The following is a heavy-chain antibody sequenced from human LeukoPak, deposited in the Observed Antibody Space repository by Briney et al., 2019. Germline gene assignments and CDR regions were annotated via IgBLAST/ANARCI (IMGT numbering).Heavy chain of an antibody. D-gene: IGHD6-19*01. CDR2: IYYSGST. V-gene: IGHV4-59*01. CDR1: VGSISSYY. J-gene: IGHJ4*02. CDR3: ARGRDSSGWQADY. Sequence: SETLSLTCTVSVGSISSYYWSWIRQPPGKGLEWIGYIYYSGSTNYNPSLKSRVTISVDTSKNQFSLKLSSVTAADTAVYYCARGRDSSGWQADYWGQGTLVTVSS.